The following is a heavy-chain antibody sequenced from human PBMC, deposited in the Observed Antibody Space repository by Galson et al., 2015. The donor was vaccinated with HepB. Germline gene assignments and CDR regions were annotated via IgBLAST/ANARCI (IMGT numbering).Heavy chain of an antibody. CDR2: IIPIFGSG. CDR3: VRQYDTSGYYAY. CDR1: GGTFSSHT. J-gene: IGHJ4*02. D-gene: IGHD3-22*01. Sequence: SVKVSCKASGGTFSSHTFSWARQAPRQGLEWMGGIIPIFGSGNYAQKLQGRVTITADASKSTTYMELSSLRSEDTAVYYCVRQYDTSGYYAYWGQGTLVTVSS. V-gene: IGHV1-69*13.